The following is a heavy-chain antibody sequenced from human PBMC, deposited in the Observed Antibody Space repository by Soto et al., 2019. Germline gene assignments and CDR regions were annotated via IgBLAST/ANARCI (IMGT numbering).Heavy chain of an antibody. Sequence: GGSLRLSCAASGFTFSSYAMSWVRQAPGKGLEWVSAISGSGGSTYYADSVKGRFTISRDNSKNTLYLQMNSLRAEDTAVYYCAKDYDIVGATADAFDIWGQGTMVTVSS. J-gene: IGHJ3*02. CDR2: ISGSGGST. D-gene: IGHD1-26*01. CDR1: GFTFSSYA. V-gene: IGHV3-23*01. CDR3: AKDYDIVGATADAFDI.